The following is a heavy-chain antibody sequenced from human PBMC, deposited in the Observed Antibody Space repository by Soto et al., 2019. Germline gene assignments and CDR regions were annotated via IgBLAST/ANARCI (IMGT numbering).Heavy chain of an antibody. Sequence: ASVKVSCKASGYTLIMYYIHWMRQAPGQGLEWMGLINPSGGSTTYAQKFQGRVTMTRDTSTSTVYMDLSSLRSEDTAVYYCARSPYSSGYYYAIDYWDQGTQVTVSS. J-gene: IGHJ4*02. CDR1: GYTLIMYY. V-gene: IGHV1-46*01. CDR2: INPSGGST. D-gene: IGHD3-22*01. CDR3: ARSPYSSGYYYAIDY.